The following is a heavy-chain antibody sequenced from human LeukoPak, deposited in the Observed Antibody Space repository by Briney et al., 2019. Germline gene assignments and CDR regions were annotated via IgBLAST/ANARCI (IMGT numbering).Heavy chain of an antibody. Sequence: SETLSLTCTVPGDSISSGDYYWSWIRQPAGKGLEWIGRISSSGSTNYNPSLKSRVTMSIDTSKNQFSLKVNSVTAADTAVYYCASLQGYCSGNRCPSSANYYYYMDVWGKGTTVTVSS. D-gene: IGHD2-15*01. V-gene: IGHV4-61*02. CDR2: ISSSGST. J-gene: IGHJ6*03. CDR3: ASLQGYCSGNRCPSSANYYYYMDV. CDR1: GDSISSGDYY.